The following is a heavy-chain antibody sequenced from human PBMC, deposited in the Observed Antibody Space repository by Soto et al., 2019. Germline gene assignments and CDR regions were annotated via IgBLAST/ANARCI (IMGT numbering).Heavy chain of an antibody. D-gene: IGHD3-3*01. V-gene: IGHV1-18*01. CDR3: ARSPRLRFLEWLGDAFDI. Sequence: ASVKVSCKASGYTFTSYGSSWVRQAPGQGLEWMGWISAYNGNTNYAQKLQGRVTMTTDTSTSTAYMELRSLRSDDTAVYYCARSPRLRFLEWLGDAFDIWAQGTMVTVSS. CDR2: ISAYNGNT. J-gene: IGHJ3*02. CDR1: GYTFTSYG.